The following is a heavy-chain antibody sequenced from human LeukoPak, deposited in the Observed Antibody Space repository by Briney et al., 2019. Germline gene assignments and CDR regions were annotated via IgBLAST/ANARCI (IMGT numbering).Heavy chain of an antibody. V-gene: IGHV4-34*01. J-gene: IGHJ4*02. CDR1: GGSFSGYY. CDR2: INHSGST. CDR3: ASSIASFLFDY. D-gene: IGHD2-21*01. Sequence: SETLSLTCAVYGGSFSGYYWSWIRQPPGKGLEGIGEINHSGSTNYNPSLKSRVTISVDTSKNQFSLKLSSVTAADTAVYYCASSIASFLFDYWGQGTLVTVSS.